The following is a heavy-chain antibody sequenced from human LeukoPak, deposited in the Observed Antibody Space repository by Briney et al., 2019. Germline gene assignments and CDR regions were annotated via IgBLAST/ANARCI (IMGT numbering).Heavy chain of an antibody. CDR1: GGSFSGYY. D-gene: IGHD2-2*01. J-gene: IGHJ5*02. V-gene: IGHV4-34*01. CDR3: AGGGRYCSSTSCYRGWFDP. CDR2: INHSGST. Sequence: PSETLSLTCAVYGGSFSGYYWSWFRQPPGKGLEWIGEINHSGSTNYNPSLKSRVTISVDTSKNQFSLKLSSVTAADTAVYYCAGGGRYCSSTSCYRGWFDPWGQGTLVTVSS.